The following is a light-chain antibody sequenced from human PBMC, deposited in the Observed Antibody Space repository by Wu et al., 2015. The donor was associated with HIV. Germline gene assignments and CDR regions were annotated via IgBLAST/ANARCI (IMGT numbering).Light chain of an antibody. V-gene: IGKV3-20*01. CDR3: QQYRSSPHT. CDR1: QTLSSTY. CDR2: DTS. J-gene: IGKJ2*01. Sequence: EIVLTQSPGPLSLSPGERATLSCRASQTLSSTYLAWYQQRRGQSPRLLIYDTSTRATGIPDRFSVSGSGTDFTLTIDRLEPEDFAVYYCQQYRSSPHTFGQGTELEIK.